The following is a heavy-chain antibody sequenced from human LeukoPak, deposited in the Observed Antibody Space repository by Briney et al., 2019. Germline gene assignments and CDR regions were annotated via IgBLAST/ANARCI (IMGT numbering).Heavy chain of an antibody. J-gene: IGHJ6*02. CDR1: GGSINGHY. V-gene: IGHV4-59*11. D-gene: IGHD3-16*01. CDR3: ARFGVDYDMDV. CDR2: IRYSGRA. Sequence: PSETLSLTCTVSGGSINGHYWTWIRQPPGKGLEWIGQIRYSGRADYNPSLKRRVTISVDTSKNQISLNLNSVTAADTAVYYCARFGVDYDMDVWGQGTTVAVSS.